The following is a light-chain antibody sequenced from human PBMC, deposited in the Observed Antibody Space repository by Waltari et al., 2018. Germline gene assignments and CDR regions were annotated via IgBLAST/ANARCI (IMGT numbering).Light chain of an antibody. CDR2: GSS. J-gene: IGKJ4*01. V-gene: IGKV3-20*01. CDR1: QSVDNWY. Sequence: ENVLTQSPGTLSLSPGERATPSCRASQSVDNWYLAWYQLKPGQAPRLLIPGSSSRATGVPDRFSGSGSGTDFTLTISRLEPEDFAVYYCHQSGGSGRAFGGGTKVEIK. CDR3: HQSGGSGRA.